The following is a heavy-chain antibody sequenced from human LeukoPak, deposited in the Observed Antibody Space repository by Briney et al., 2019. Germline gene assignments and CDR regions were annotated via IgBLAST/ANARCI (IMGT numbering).Heavy chain of an antibody. CDR2: ISSSSSYI. V-gene: IGHV3-21*01. D-gene: IGHD3-10*01. J-gene: IGHJ5*02. CDR1: GFTFTSYS. Sequence: PGGSLRLSCAASGFTFTSYSMNWVRQAPGKGLEWVSSISSSSSYIYYADSVKGRFTISRDNAKTSLYLQMNSLRAEDTAVYYCARPLMYYYGSETYFWFDPWGQGTLVTVSS. CDR3: ARPLMYYYGSETYFWFDP.